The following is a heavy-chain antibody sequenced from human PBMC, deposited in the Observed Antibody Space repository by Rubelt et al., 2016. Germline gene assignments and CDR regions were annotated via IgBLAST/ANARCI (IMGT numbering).Heavy chain of an antibody. V-gene: IGHV4-34*01. Sequence: QVQLQQWGAGLLKPSETLSLTCAVYGGSFSGYYWSWIRQPLGKGLEWIGEINHSGSTNYNPSLKSRVTISVDTSKNQFSLKLSSVTAADTAVYYCARGRRGSSSWLGRDYYGMDVWGQGTTVTVSS. D-gene: IGHD6-13*01. J-gene: IGHJ6*02. CDR1: GGSFSGYY. CDR3: ARGRRGSSSWLGRDYYGMDV. CDR2: INHSGST.